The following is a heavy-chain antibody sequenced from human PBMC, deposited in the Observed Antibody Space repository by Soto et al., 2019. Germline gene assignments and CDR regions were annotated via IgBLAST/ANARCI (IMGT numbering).Heavy chain of an antibody. Sequence: SETLSLTCTVSGGSISSSSYYWGWIRQPPGKGLEWIGSIYYSGSTYYNPSLKSQVTISVDKSKNQFSLKLSSVTAADTAVYDCASPSSVVVVAANGGFDYWGQGTLVTVSS. D-gene: IGHD2-15*01. V-gene: IGHV4-39*01. CDR1: GGSISSSSYY. CDR2: IYYSGST. CDR3: ASPSSVVVVAANGGFDY. J-gene: IGHJ4*02.